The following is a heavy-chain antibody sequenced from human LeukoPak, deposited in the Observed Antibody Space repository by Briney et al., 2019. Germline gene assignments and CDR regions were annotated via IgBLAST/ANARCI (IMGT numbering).Heavy chain of an antibody. Sequence: SETLSLTCAVSGGSISSGGYSWSWIRQPPGKGLEWIGYIYHSGSTYYNPSLKSRVTISVDTSKNQFSLKLSSVTAADTAVYYCAREYPKGGSYRFDPWGQGTLVTVSS. J-gene: IGHJ5*02. V-gene: IGHV4-30-2*01. CDR3: AREYPKGGSYRFDP. D-gene: IGHD1-26*01. CDR2: IYHSGST. CDR1: GGSISSGGYS.